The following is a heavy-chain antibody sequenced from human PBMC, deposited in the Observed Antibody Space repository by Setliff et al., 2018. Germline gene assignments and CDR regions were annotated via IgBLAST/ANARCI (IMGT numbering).Heavy chain of an antibody. D-gene: IGHD6-13*01. CDR2: IKSKTDGGTT. Sequence: PGGSLRLSCAASGFTFDDYGMSWVRQAPGKGLEWVGRIKSKTDGGTTDYAAPVKGRFTISRDDSKNTLYLQMNSLKTEDTAVYYCTTAPLAAASTCWGQGTLVTVSS. CDR3: TTAPLAAASTC. CDR1: GFTFDDYG. J-gene: IGHJ4*02. V-gene: IGHV3-15*01.